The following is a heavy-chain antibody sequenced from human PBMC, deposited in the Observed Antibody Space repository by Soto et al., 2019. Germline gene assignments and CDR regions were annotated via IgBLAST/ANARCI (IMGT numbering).Heavy chain of an antibody. CDR3: AKGGSPKYYFDY. V-gene: IGHV3-23*01. J-gene: IGHJ4*02. CDR2: NSGSGGGT. D-gene: IGHD2-15*01. Sequence: GGSLRLSCAASGFTFSTYAMSWVRQAPGKGLEWVSANSGSGGGTYYSDSVKGRFTISRDNSKNTLYLQMNSLRAEDTAVYYGAKGGSPKYYFDYWGQGTPVTVSS. CDR1: GFTFSTYA.